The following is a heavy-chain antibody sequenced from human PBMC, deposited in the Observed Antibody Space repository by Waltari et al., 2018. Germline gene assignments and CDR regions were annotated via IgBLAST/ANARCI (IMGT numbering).Heavy chain of an antibody. J-gene: IGHJ4*02. D-gene: IGHD5-18*01. CDR2: IYTSGST. V-gene: IGHV4-61*09. Sequence: QVQLQESGPGLVKPSQTLSLTCTVSGGSISSGSYYWSWIRQPAGKGLEWIGYIYTSGSTNYNPSLKSRVTISVDTSKNQFSLKLSSVTAADTAVYYCGRDRGVDTVWFWGQGTLVTVSS. CDR1: GGSISSGSYY. CDR3: GRDRGVDTVWF.